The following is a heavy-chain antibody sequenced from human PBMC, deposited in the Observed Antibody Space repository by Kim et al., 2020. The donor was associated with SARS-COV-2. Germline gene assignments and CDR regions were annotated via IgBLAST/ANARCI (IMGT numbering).Heavy chain of an antibody. V-gene: IGHV4-39*01. J-gene: IGHJ5*02. CDR1: GGSISSSGYY. CDR3: ARHLRVTAIQFLGLYQFDA. D-gene: IGHD2-2*02. CDR2: VYYTGAT. Sequence: SETLSLTCTVSGGSISSSGYYWGWIRQPPGKGLEWIGSVYYTGATYYDPSLKSRVTISVDTSKNQFSLKLSSMTAADTVVYYCARHLRVTAIQFLGLYQFDAWGQGTLVTVSS.